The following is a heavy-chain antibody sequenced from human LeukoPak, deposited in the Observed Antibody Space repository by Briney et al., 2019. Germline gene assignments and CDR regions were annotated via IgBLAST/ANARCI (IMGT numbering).Heavy chain of an antibody. CDR1: GFTFSSYG. J-gene: IGHJ4*02. V-gene: IGHV3-30*18. D-gene: IGHD3-22*01. Sequence: GGSLRLSCAASGFTFSSYGMHWVRQAPGKGLEWVAVISYDGSNKYYADSVKGRFTISRDNSKNTLYLQMNSLRAEDTAVYYCAKGRPKYDSSGYYSYFDYWGQGTLVTVSS. CDR3: AKGRPKYDSSGYYSYFDY. CDR2: ISYDGSNK.